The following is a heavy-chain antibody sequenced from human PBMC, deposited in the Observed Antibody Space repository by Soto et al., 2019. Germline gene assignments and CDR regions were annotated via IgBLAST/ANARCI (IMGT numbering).Heavy chain of an antibody. CDR3: ARPELVHNWFDP. J-gene: IGHJ5*02. CDR1: GYTFTSYD. V-gene: IGHV1-8*01. Sequence: QVQLVQSGAEVKKPGASVKVSCKASGYTFTSYDINWVRQATGQGLEWMGWMNPNSGNTGYAQKFQGRVTMTRNTSISTAYMELSRLRSEDTGVYYCARPELVHNWFDPWGQGTLVTVSS. CDR2: MNPNSGNT. D-gene: IGHD6-13*01.